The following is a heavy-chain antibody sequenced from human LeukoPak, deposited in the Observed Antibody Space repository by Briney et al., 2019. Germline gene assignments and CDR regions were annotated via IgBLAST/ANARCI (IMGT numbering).Heavy chain of an antibody. CDR2: IYYSGST. CDR1: GGSISRYY. CDR3: ASVGDDAFDI. Sequence: PSETLSLTCTVSGGSISRYYWSWIRQPPGKGLEWIGYIYYSGSTNYNPSLKSRVTISVDTSKNQFSLKLSSVAAADTAVYYCASVGDDAFDIWGQGTMVTVSS. V-gene: IGHV4-59*08. J-gene: IGHJ3*02. D-gene: IGHD3-16*01.